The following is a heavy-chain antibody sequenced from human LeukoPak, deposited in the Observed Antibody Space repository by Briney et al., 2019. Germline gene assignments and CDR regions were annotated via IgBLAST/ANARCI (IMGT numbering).Heavy chain of an antibody. V-gene: IGHV4-59*08. CDR3: ARHGDSRGTVDY. D-gene: IGHD3-10*01. CDR2: IYYSGST. J-gene: IGHJ4*02. CDR1: GGSISAYY. Sequence: SETLSLTCAVSGGSISAYYWSWIRQPPGKGRDGIGYIYYSGSTNYNPSLKSRVTISVDTSKNQFSLKLTSVTAADTAVYYCARHGDSRGTVDYWGQGTLVTVSS.